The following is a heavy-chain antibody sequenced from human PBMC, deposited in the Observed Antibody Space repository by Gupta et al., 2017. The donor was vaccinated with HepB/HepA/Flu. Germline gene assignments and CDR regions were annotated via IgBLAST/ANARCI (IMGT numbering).Heavy chain of an antibody. CDR3: AGLPLPGIAAAGTEYYFDY. V-gene: IGHV4-39*01. CDR2: MYYRGST. J-gene: IGHJ4*02. Sequence: QLQLQESGPGLVKPSETLSLTCTVSGGSINSSSYYWGWIRQPPGKGLEWIGSMYYRGSTYYNPSLKSRVTISVDTSKNQFSLKLSSVTAADTAVYYCAGLPLPGIAAAGTEYYFDYWGQGTLVTVSS. CDR1: GGSINSSSYY. D-gene: IGHD6-13*01.